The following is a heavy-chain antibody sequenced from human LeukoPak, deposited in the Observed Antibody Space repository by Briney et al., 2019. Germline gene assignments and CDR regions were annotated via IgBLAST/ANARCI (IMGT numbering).Heavy chain of an antibody. D-gene: IGHD1-26*01. Sequence: PSETLSLTCTVSGGSISSYYWSWIRQPAGKGLEWIGRIYTSGSTNYNPSLKSRVTISVDKSKNQFSLKLSSVTAAGTAVYYCARDLATVGATNLDYWGQGTLVTVSS. V-gene: IGHV4-4*07. J-gene: IGHJ4*02. CDR3: ARDLATVGATNLDY. CDR1: GGSISSYY. CDR2: IYTSGST.